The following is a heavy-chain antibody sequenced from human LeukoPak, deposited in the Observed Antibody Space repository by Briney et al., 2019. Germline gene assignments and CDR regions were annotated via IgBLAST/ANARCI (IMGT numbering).Heavy chain of an antibody. D-gene: IGHD6-13*01. V-gene: IGHV3-30-3*01. CDR1: GFTFSSYA. CDR3: ARVLAAEGFDY. CDR2: ISYDGSNK. Sequence: GGSLRLSCAASGFTFSSYAMHWVRQAPGKGLEWVAVISYDGSNKYYADSVKGRFTISRDNSKNTLYLQMNSLRAEDTAVYYCARVLAAEGFDYWGQGTLVTVSS. J-gene: IGHJ4*02.